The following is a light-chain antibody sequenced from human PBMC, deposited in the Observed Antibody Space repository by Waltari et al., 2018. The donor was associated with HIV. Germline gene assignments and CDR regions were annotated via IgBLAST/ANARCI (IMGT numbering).Light chain of an antibody. CDR3: QSYDSRQSGFWV. Sequence: QSALTQPAAVSGSPGQSIAVSCTGSSSDVGAYDYVSWYQQHPDEAPKLLIFEVSDRPSGVSDRFSGSKSGNTASLTISGLQPEDEADYYCQSYDSRQSGFWVFGGGTTLTVL. CDR2: EVS. J-gene: IGLJ3*02. CDR1: SSDVGAYDY. V-gene: IGLV2-14*01.